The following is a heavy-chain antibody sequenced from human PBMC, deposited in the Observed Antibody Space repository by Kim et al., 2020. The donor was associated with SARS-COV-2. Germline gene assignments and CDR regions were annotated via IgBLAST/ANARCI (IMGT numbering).Heavy chain of an antibody. CDR2: YGGTT. V-gene: IGHV3-49*02. CDR3: TRGISTN. D-gene: IGHD2-2*01. Sequence: YGGTTQYAASVQGRFTISRDDSKNIAYLQMDSLKTEDTAVYYCTRGISTNWGQGTLVTVSS. J-gene: IGHJ1*01.